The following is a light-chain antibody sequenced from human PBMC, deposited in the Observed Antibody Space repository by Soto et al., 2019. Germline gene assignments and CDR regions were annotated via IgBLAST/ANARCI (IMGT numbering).Light chain of an antibody. CDR3: SSYTTSNTV. CDR1: SVDVGVYNS. Sequence: QSVLTQPASVSGSPGQSITISCTGTSVDVGVYNSVSWYQQRPGKAPKLMIYDVTNRPSGVSNRFSGSKSGNTASLTISGLQAEDEADYYCSSYTTSNTVFGGGTKVTVL. V-gene: IGLV2-14*01. J-gene: IGLJ2*01. CDR2: DVT.